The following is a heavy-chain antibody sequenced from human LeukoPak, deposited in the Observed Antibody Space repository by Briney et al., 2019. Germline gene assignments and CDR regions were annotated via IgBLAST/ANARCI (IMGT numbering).Heavy chain of an antibody. D-gene: IGHD4-23*01. Sequence: SETLSLTCAVYGESFSGYYWSWIRQPPGKGLEWIGEIDQSGSTSYNPSLKSRVTISVDTSNNQFSLKLTYVTAADTAVYYCARGSVVITLYYYNYMVVWGKGATVTVS. CDR3: ARGSVVITLYYYNYMVV. CDR2: IDQSGST. V-gene: IGHV4-34*01. CDR1: GESFSGYY. J-gene: IGHJ6*03.